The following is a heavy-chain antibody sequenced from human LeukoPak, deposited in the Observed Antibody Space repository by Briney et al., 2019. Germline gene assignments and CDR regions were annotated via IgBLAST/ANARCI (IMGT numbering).Heavy chain of an antibody. J-gene: IGHJ4*02. CDR2: IRYDGSNK. CDR1: GFTFSSYG. Sequence: PGGSLRLSCAASGFTFSSYGMHWVRQAPGKGLEWVAFIRYDGSNKYYADSVKGRFTISRDNSKNTLYLQMNSLRAEDTAVYYCAKAKRWLQSDLDYWGQGTLVTVSS. V-gene: IGHV3-30*02. D-gene: IGHD5-24*01. CDR3: AKAKRWLQSDLDY.